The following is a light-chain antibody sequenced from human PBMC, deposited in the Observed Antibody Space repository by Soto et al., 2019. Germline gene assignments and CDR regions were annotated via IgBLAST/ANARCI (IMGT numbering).Light chain of an antibody. CDR3: HHTYSTPET. V-gene: IGKV1-39*01. Sequence: DIQMTQSPSSLSASVGDRVTITCRASQSISSYLNWYQQKPGKAPKLLIYAASSLQGGVPSRFSGSGSVTDFTLTISSLQPEDFATYYCHHTYSTPETFGQGTKVEI. CDR2: AAS. J-gene: IGKJ1*01. CDR1: QSISSY.